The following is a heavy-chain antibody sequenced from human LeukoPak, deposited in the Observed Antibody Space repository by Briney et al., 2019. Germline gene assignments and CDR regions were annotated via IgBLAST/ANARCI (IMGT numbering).Heavy chain of an antibody. CDR3: ASMEESSGYFDY. D-gene: IGHD3-16*01. V-gene: IGHV4-59*01. CDR1: GGSISSYY. Sequence: SQTLSLTCTVSGGSISSYYWSWIRQPPGKGLEWIGYIYYSGSTNYNPSLKSRVTISVDTSKNQFSLKLSSVTAADTAVYYCASMEESSGYFDYWGQGTLVTVSS. J-gene: IGHJ4*02. CDR2: IYYSGST.